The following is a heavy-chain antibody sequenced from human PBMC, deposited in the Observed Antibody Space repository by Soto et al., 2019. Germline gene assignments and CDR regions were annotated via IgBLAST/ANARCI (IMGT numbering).Heavy chain of an antibody. D-gene: IGHD3-22*01. CDR2: IYYSGST. J-gene: IGHJ6*02. CDR1: GGSISSGAYY. V-gene: IGHV4-30-4*01. Sequence: QVQLQESGPGLVKPSQTLSLTCIVSGGSISSGAYYWSWIRQPPGKGLEWIGYIYYSGSTYYNPSLKSRVTIAVDTSKNQFSLKLSSVTAADTAVYYCARDRRYFDSSGYYWYYCGMDVWGQGTTVTVSS. CDR3: ARDRRYFDSSGYYWYYCGMDV.